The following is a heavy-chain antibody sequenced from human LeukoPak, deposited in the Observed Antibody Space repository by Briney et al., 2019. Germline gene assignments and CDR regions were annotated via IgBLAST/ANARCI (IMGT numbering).Heavy chain of an antibody. J-gene: IGHJ4*02. CDR1: GYTFTGYY. D-gene: IGHD6-6*01. V-gene: IGHV1-2*02. CDR2: INPNSGGT. CDR3: ARKSIAARPRAFDY. Sequence: ASVKVSCKASGYTFTGYYMHWVRQAPGQGLEWMGWINPNSGGTNYAQKLQGRVTMTRDTSISTAYMELSRLRSDDTAVYYCARKSIAARPRAFDYWGQGTLVTVSS.